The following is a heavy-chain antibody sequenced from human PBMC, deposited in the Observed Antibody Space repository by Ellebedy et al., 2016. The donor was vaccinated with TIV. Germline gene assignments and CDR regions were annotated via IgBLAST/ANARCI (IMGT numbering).Heavy chain of an antibody. CDR2: IYYSGST. V-gene: IGHV4-59*12. CDR1: GFTFSSYW. CDR3: ARGRGEWLGSTDY. J-gene: IGHJ4*02. D-gene: IGHD6-19*01. Sequence: ESLKISXAASGFTFSSYWMSWIRQPPGKGLEWIGYIYYSGSTNYNPSLKSRVTISVDTSKNQFSLKLSSVTAADTAVYYCARGRGEWLGSTDYWGQGTLVTVSS.